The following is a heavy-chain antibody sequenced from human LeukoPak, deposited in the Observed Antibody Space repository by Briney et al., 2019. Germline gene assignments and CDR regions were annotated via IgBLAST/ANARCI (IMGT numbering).Heavy chain of an antibody. D-gene: IGHD6-6*01. CDR2: IYYSGST. Sequence: PSETLSLTCTVSGGSISSSSYYWGWIRQPPGKGLEWIGSIYYSGSTYYNPSLKSRVTISVDTSKNQFSLKLSSVTAADTAVYYCARHTRRSSSSGWFDPWGQGTLVTVSS. CDR3: ARHTRRSSSSGWFDP. V-gene: IGHV4-39*01. CDR1: GGSISSSSYY. J-gene: IGHJ5*02.